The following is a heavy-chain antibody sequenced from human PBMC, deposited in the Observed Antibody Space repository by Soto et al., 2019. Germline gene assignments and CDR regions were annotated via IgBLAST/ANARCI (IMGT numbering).Heavy chain of an antibody. CDR1: GYTFSNYV. Sequence: VASVKVSCKASGYTFSNYVIHWVRQAAGQRLEWMGWINAGNGNTQYSQKLQGRVTITRDTYASVVYMELNSLRSEDTAVYYCTREDYWGQGTLVTVSS. V-gene: IGHV1-3*01. CDR3: TREDY. J-gene: IGHJ4*02. CDR2: INAGNGNT.